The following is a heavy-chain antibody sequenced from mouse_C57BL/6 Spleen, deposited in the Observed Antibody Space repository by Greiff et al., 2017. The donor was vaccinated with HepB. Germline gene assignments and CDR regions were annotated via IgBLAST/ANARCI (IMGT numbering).Heavy chain of an antibody. V-gene: IGHV5-6*01. CDR2: ISSGGSYT. D-gene: IGHD1-1*01. CDR3: ANYYGSSYRYFDV. Sequence: DVQLVESGGDLVKPGGSLKLSCAASGFTFSSYGMSWVRQTPDKRLEWVATISSGGSYTYYPDSVKGRFTISRDNAKNTLYLQMSSLKSEDTAMYYCANYYGSSYRYFDVWGTGTTVTVSS. CDR1: GFTFSSYG. J-gene: IGHJ1*03.